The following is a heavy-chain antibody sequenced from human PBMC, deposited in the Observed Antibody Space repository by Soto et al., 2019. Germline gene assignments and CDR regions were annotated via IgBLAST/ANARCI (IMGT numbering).Heavy chain of an antibody. CDR1: GYTFTSYT. D-gene: IGHD3-10*01. V-gene: IGHV1-3*01. J-gene: IGHJ4*02. CDR3: ARGGGWVGEASFDS. Sequence: QVQLEQSGAEVKKPGASVKVSCKTSGYTFTSYTLHWVRQAPGQGLEWMGWINAGNGREKYSQRFQDRVSLSTDKPATTAYMEWEGLRSEKTAMYYGARGGGWVGEASFDSWGQGTLVTVSS. CDR2: INAGNGRE.